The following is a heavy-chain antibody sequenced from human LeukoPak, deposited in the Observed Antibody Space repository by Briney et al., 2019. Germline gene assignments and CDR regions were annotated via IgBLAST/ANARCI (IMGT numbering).Heavy chain of an antibody. CDR3: ARVPPRGSGSCNLFDY. D-gene: IGHD1-26*01. Sequence: GASVKVSCKASGYTFTGYYMHWVRQAPGQGLEWMGRINPNSGGTNYAQKFQGRVTMTRDTSISTAYMELSRLRSDDTAVYYCARVPPRGSGSCNLFDYWGQGTLVTVSS. CDR2: INPNSGGT. CDR1: GYTFTGYY. V-gene: IGHV1-2*06. J-gene: IGHJ4*02.